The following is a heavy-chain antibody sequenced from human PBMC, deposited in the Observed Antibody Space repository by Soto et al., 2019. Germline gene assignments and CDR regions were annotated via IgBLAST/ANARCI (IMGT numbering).Heavy chain of an antibody. Sequence: QVQLQESGPGLVKPSGTLSLTCAVSGGSISSSNWWSWVRQPPGKGLEWIGEIYHSGSTNYNPSLKSRATISVDKSKNQFSRKLSSVTAADTAVYYWARVDTAMAIKYRHYGMDVWGQGTTVTVSS. J-gene: IGHJ6*02. D-gene: IGHD5-18*01. CDR3: ARVDTAMAIKYRHYGMDV. V-gene: IGHV4-4*02. CDR1: GGSISSSNW. CDR2: IYHSGST.